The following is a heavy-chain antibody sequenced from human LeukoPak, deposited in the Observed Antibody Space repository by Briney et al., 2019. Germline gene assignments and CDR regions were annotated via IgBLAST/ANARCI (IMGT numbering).Heavy chain of an antibody. D-gene: IGHD4-17*01. Sequence: GGSLRLSCAASGFTFSNYAMTWVRQAPGKGLEWVSAISGSGTNTYYADSVKGRFTISRDNSKNMLYLQMNSLRAEDTAVYYCAIGLYGGPFDYWGQGTLVTVSS. CDR1: GFTFSNYA. CDR2: ISGSGTNT. J-gene: IGHJ4*02. CDR3: AIGLYGGPFDY. V-gene: IGHV3-23*01.